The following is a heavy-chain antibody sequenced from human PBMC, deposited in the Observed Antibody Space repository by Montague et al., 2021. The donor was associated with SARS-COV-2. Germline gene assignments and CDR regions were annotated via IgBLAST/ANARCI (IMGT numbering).Heavy chain of an antibody. J-gene: IGHJ4*02. Sequence: SETLSLTCTVSGASMSGSHWGWVRQPPGKGPEWIGNIYSSGSTHYNPSLKSRVTISVDTSKSQFSLRLTSVTAADTAVYYCVREGRSSAYTMDYWGQGTLVTVSS. D-gene: IGHD3-16*01. CDR1: GASMSGSH. CDR2: IYSSGST. CDR3: VREGRSSAYTMDY. V-gene: IGHV4-59*01.